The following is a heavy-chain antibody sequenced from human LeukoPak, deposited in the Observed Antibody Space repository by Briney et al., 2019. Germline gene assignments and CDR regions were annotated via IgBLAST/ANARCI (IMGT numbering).Heavy chain of an antibody. CDR3: ATYTHWVAGDV. CDR2: MNEDGSER. J-gene: IGHJ6*02. Sequence: PGGSLRLYCAASGFTFSKSWMSWVRQAPGKGLEWVANMNEDGSERDYVDSVKGRFTISRDNARKSLYLQMSSLRAEDTAVYYCATYTHWVAGDVWGQGTTVTVSS. CDR1: GFTFSKSW. D-gene: IGHD3-16*01. V-gene: IGHV3-7*01.